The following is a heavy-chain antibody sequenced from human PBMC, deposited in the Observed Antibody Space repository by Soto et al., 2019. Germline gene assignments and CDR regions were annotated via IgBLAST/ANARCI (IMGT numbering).Heavy chain of an antibody. CDR2: IYPGDSDT. Sequence: GESLKISCQGSGYSFANSWIGWVRQKPGKGLEWMGIIYPGDSDTRYSPSFQGHVTISADKSLNTAYPQWSSLRASDTAIYYCARVPSQGWVQHLDYWGQGTLVTVSS. CDR3: ARVPSQGWVQHLDY. CDR1: GYSFANSW. V-gene: IGHV5-51*01. D-gene: IGHD6-19*01. J-gene: IGHJ4*02.